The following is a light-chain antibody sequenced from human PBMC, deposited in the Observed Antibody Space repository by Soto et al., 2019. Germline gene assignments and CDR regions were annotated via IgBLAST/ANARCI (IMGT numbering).Light chain of an antibody. CDR2: RDN. Sequence: QAVVTQPPSASGTPGQRVTISCSGSSSNIGSNYVCWYQQLPGTAPKLLIYRDNQRPSGVPDRFSGSKSGTSASLAISGLRSEAEADYYCAAWDDSLSGRYVFGTGTKLTVL. V-gene: IGLV1-47*01. CDR1: SSNIGSNY. J-gene: IGLJ1*01. CDR3: AAWDDSLSGRYV.